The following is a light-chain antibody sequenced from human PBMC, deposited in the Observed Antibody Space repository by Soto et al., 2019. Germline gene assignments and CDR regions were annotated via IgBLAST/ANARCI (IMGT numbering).Light chain of an antibody. CDR1: SSDLGGYNF. Sequence: QSALTQPASVSGSPGQSIIISCTGTSSDLGGYNFVSWYQHHPGKAPKLMIYQVSNRPSGVSNRFSGSKSGNTASLTISGLQAEDEADYYCCSYTSSSPYVFGTGTKVTVL. V-gene: IGLV2-14*01. CDR2: QVS. CDR3: CSYTSSSPYV. J-gene: IGLJ1*01.